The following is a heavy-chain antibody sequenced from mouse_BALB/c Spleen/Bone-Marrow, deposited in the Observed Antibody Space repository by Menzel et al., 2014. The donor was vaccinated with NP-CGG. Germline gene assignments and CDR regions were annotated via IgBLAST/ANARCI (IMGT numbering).Heavy chain of an antibody. V-gene: IGHV1-4*01. Sequence: QVQLKESGAELARPGASVKMSCKASGYTFTTYTMHWVQQRPGQGLEWVGCINPSTGFTNYNQIFKDKATSAADKSSSTAYMQLSSLTSEDSAVYYCARGGFLLRSLALDYWGQGTSVTVSS. J-gene: IGHJ4*01. CDR2: INPSTGFT. CDR1: GYTFTTYT. CDR3: ARGGFLLRSLALDY. D-gene: IGHD1-1*01.